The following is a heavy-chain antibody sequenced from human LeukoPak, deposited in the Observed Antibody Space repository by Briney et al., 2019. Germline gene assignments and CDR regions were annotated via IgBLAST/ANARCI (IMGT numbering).Heavy chain of an antibody. Sequence: GGSLRLSCAASGFTFSNYWMSWVRQAPGKGLEWVANIKEDGSEKYYVDSVKGRFTISRDNAKNSLYLQVNSLRAEDTAVYYCSRSLEYLGQGALVTVSS. CDR1: GFTFSNYW. J-gene: IGHJ4*02. V-gene: IGHV3-7*01. CDR2: IKEDGSEK. CDR3: SRSLEY.